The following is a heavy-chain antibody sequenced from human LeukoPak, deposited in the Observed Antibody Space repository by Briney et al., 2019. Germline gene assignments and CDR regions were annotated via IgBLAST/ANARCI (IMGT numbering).Heavy chain of an antibody. CDR3: ARVTFLSEWELKPFDY. V-gene: IGHV3-74*01. Sequence: GGSLRLSCAASGFTFSSYFWMHWVRQAPGKGLVWVSRIKSDGSSSTYADSVKGRFTISRDNAKNSLYLQMNTLRAEDTAVYYCARVTFLSEWELKPFDYWGQGTLVTVSS. CDR1: GFTFSSYFW. CDR2: IKSDGSSS. J-gene: IGHJ4*02. D-gene: IGHD1-26*01.